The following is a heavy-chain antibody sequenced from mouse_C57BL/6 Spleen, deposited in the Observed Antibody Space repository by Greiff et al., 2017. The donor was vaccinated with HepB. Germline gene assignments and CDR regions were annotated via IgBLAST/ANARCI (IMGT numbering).Heavy chain of an antibody. D-gene: IGHD1-1*01. J-gene: IGHJ3*01. Sequence: EVKVVESGGGLVKPGGSLKLSCAASGFTFSSYAMSWVRQTPEKRLEWVATISDGGSYTYYPDNVKGRFTISRDNAKNNLYLQMSHLKSEDTAMYYCARDSSYYGSSLFAYWGQGTLVTVSA. V-gene: IGHV5-4*01. CDR1: GFTFSSYA. CDR3: ARDSSYYGSSLFAY. CDR2: ISDGGSYT.